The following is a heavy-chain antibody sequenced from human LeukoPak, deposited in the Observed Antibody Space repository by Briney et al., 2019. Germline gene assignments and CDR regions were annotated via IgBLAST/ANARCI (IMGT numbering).Heavy chain of an antibody. CDR1: GYTFTGYY. CDR2: INPNSGGT. V-gene: IGHV1-2*06. J-gene: IGHJ4*02. Sequence: ASVKVSCKASGYTFTGYYMHWVRQAPGQGLEWMGRINPNSGGTNYAQKFQGRVTMTRDTSISTAYMEPSRLRSDDTAVYYCARDVRLTMVRGGNYWGQGTLVTVSS. D-gene: IGHD3-10*01. CDR3: ARDVRLTMVRGGNY.